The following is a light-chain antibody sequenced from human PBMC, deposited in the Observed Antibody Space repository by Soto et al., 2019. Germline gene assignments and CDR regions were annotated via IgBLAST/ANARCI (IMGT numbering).Light chain of an antibody. V-gene: IGKV3-20*01. CDR3: QQYGSSPIT. CDR2: GAS. Sequence: EIVLTQSPGTLSLSPGERATLSCRASQSVSSSYLAWYQQKPGQAPRLLIYGASSRATGIPDRFRGSGSGTDFTLTISRREPEAFAVYYCQQYGSSPITFGQGTRLEIK. CDR1: QSVSSSY. J-gene: IGKJ5*01.